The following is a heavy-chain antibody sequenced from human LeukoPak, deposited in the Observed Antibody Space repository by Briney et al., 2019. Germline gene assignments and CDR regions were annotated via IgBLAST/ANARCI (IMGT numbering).Heavy chain of an antibody. V-gene: IGHV3-66*02. D-gene: IGHD3-22*01. CDR2: IYSGGST. CDR1: GFTVSSNY. CDR3: SSVGSNGYHYDAFDI. Sequence: GGSLGLSCAASGFTVSSNYMSWVRQAPGKGLEWVSVIYSGGSTYYADSVKGRFTISRDNSKNTLYLQMNSLRAEDTAVYYCSSVGSNGYHYDAFDIWGQGTMVTVSS. J-gene: IGHJ3*02.